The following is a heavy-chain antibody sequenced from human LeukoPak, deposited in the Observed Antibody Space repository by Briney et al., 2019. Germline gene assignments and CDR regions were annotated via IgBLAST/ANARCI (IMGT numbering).Heavy chain of an antibody. CDR1: GFTFSSAW. V-gene: IGHV3-74*03. J-gene: IGHJ4*02. CDR2: ITDDAAT. CDR3: VRDRVGPDY. D-gene: IGHD1-26*01. Sequence: PGGSLRLSCAASGFTFSSAWMHWVRQAPGTGLVWVPRITDDAATTYADSVKGRFTISRDNAKNTLYLQMNSLRAEDTAVYYCVRDRVGPDYWGQGTLVTVSS.